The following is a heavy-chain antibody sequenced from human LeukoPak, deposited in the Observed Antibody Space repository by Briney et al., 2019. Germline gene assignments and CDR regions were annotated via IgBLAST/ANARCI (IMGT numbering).Heavy chain of an antibody. Sequence: GGSLRPSCAASGFTFSSYWMHWVRQAPGKGLVWVSRINSDGSSTSYADSVKGRFTISRDNAKNTLYLQMNSLRAEDTAVYYCARDPLPVVEMATMPTDYWGQGTLVTVSS. CDR3: ARDPLPVVEMATMPTDY. CDR1: GFTFSSYW. J-gene: IGHJ4*02. CDR2: INSDGSST. V-gene: IGHV3-74*01. D-gene: IGHD5-24*01.